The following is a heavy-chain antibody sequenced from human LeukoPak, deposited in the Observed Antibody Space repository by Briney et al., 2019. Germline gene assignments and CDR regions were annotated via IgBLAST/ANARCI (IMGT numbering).Heavy chain of an antibody. Sequence: GGSLRLSCAASGSIFDDYTMHWVRQAPGKGLEWVSGISWNSGSIGYADSVKGRFTISRDNAKNSLYLQMNSLRAEDTAVYYCAGTRYCSGGSCYGLDYWGQGTLVTVSS. J-gene: IGHJ4*02. D-gene: IGHD2-15*01. V-gene: IGHV3-9*01. CDR3: AGTRYCSGGSCYGLDY. CDR2: ISWNSGSI. CDR1: GSIFDDYT.